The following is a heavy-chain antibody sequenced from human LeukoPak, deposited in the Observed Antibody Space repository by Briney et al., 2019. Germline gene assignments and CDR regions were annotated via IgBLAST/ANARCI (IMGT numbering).Heavy chain of an antibody. J-gene: IGHJ4*02. D-gene: IGHD2-2*02. Sequence: GGSLRLPCAASGFTFINAWMSWVRQAPGKGLEWVGRIQSKTDGGTTDYAAPVKGRFTISRDDSENTLYLQMNSLKTEDTAIYYCTRLPPGYCISTTCYSYVDYWGQGTLVTVSS. CDR1: GFTFINAW. CDR3: TRLPPGYCISTTCYSYVDY. V-gene: IGHV3-15*01. CDR2: IQSKTDGGTT.